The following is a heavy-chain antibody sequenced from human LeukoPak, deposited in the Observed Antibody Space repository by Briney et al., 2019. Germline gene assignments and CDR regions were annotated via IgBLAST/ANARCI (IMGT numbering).Heavy chain of an antibody. Sequence: PGGSLRLSCAASGFTFSDYYMSWIRQAPGKGLEWVSYISSSGSTIYYADSVKGRFTISRDNAKNSLYLHLNIPRPEDTAVYYCTRSVVTTADFDYWGQGTLVTVSS. D-gene: IGHD2-21*02. J-gene: IGHJ4*02. V-gene: IGHV3-11*04. CDR1: GFTFSDYY. CDR3: TRSVVTTADFDY. CDR2: ISSSGSTI.